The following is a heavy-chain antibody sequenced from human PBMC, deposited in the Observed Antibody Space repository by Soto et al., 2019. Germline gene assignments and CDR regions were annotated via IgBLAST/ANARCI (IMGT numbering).Heavy chain of an antibody. CDR3: ARRKISKPPVDAFDI. CDR1: GFTFSSYS. Sequence: GGSLRLSCAASGFTFSSYSMNWVRQAPGKGLEWVSSISSSSSYIYYADSVKGRFTISRDNAKNSLYLQMNSLRAEDTAVYYCARRKISKPPVDAFDIWGQGTMVTVSS. J-gene: IGHJ3*02. CDR2: ISSSSSYI. V-gene: IGHV3-21*01.